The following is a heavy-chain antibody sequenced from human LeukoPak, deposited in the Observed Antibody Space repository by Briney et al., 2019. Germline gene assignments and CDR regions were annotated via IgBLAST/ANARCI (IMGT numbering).Heavy chain of an antibody. Sequence: SETLSLTCTVSGGSISSYYWSWIRQPPGKGLEWIGYIYYSGSTNYNPSLKSRVTISVDTSKNQFSLKLSSVTAADTAVYYCAGRYSSLFDYWGQGTPVTVSS. CDR1: GGSISSYY. CDR3: AGRYSSLFDY. CDR2: IYYSGST. D-gene: IGHD6-6*01. V-gene: IGHV4-59*01. J-gene: IGHJ4*02.